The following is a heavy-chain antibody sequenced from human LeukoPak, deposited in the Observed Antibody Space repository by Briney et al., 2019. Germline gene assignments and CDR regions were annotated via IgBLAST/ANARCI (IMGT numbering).Heavy chain of an antibody. J-gene: IGHJ4*02. CDR3: ARSGDYGDNTGY. CDR2: ISSSSSNI. D-gene: IGHD4-17*01. CDR1: GFTFSSYN. V-gene: IGHV3-48*02. Sequence: PGGSLRLSCAASGFTFSSYNMNWVRQAPGKGLEWVSYISSSSSNIQYADSVKGRFTISRDNAKNSLYLQMNSLRDGDTAVYYCARSGDYGDNTGYWGQGTLVTVSS.